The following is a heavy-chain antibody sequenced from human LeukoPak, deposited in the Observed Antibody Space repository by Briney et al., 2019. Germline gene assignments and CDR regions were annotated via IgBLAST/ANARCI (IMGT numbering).Heavy chain of an antibody. CDR3: ARAAPRGDFYYDSSGYRPSDAFDI. CDR1: GGSISSYY. J-gene: IGHJ3*02. D-gene: IGHD3-22*01. CDR2: IYYSGST. V-gene: IGHV4-59*01. Sequence: SETLSLTCTVSGGSISSYYWRWFRQPPGKGLEWIGYIYYSGSTNYNPSLKTRVTISVDTSKNQFSLKLSSVTAADTAVYYCARAAPRGDFYYDSSGYRPSDAFDIWGQGTMVTVSS.